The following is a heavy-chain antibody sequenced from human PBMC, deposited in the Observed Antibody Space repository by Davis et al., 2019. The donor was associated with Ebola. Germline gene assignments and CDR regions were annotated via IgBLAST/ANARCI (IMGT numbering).Heavy chain of an antibody. CDR3: ARDPDTSGYYSWFDP. Sequence: GGSLRLSCAGSGFSVSDKYMSWVRQAPGKGLEWVSVIYRDGRMYHADSVKGRFTISRDNSKNTLYLQMNSLRVQDTAVYYCARDPDTSGYYSWFDPWGQGTLVTVSS. V-gene: IGHV3-66*01. CDR1: GFSVSDKY. J-gene: IGHJ5*02. D-gene: IGHD2/OR15-2a*01. CDR2: IYRDGRM.